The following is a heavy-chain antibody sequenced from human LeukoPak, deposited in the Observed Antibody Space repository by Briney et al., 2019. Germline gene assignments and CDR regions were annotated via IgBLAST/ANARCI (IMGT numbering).Heavy chain of an antibody. Sequence: ASAKVSCKASGYTFTSYYMHWVRQAPGQGFEWMGLINPSGGSTSYAQKFQGRVTMTRDTSTSTVYMELSSLASEDTAVYYCARKRTSSPFDFWGQGTLITVSS. CDR1: GYTFTSYY. D-gene: IGHD2-2*01. J-gene: IGHJ4*02. CDR3: ARKRTSSPFDF. V-gene: IGHV1-46*01. CDR2: INPSGGST.